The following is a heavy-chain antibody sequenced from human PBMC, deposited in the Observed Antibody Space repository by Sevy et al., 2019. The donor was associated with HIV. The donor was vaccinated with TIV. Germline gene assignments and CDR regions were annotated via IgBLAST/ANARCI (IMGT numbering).Heavy chain of an antibody. J-gene: IGHJ5*02. CDR2: IVPVFGTL. Sequence: ASVKVSCKASGGTLTNYAISWVRQAPGQGLEWMGDIVPVFGTLHHARSFQGRVTITADESTSTAYMELRSLRSEDTAVYYCTSGADCSNGVCYPRGFDPWGQGTLVTVSS. CDR1: GGTLTNYA. V-gene: IGHV1-69*13. D-gene: IGHD2-8*01. CDR3: TSGADCSNGVCYPRGFDP.